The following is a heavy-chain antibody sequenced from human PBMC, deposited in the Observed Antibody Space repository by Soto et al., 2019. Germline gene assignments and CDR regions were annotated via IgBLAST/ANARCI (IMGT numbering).Heavy chain of an antibody. CDR3: ARAHYGAYGYGMDV. Sequence: QLQLQESGSGLVKPSQTLSLTCAVSGGSISSGGYSWSWIRQPPGKGLEWIGYIYHSGSTYYNPSLKSRLTISVDRSKNQFSLKLGSVTGADTAVDYCARAHYGAYGYGMDVWGQGTTFTVSS. V-gene: IGHV4-30-2*01. CDR2: IYHSGST. D-gene: IGHD4-17*01. J-gene: IGHJ6*02. CDR1: GGSISSGGYS.